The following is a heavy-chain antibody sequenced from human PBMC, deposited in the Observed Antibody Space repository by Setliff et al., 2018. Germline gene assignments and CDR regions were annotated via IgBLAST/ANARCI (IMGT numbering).Heavy chain of an antibody. CDR1: GHFLSSYG. Sequence: GASVKVSCKASGHFLSSYGVTWVRQAPGRGLQWMGWISPYNGHTNYAQKFQARVTMTTDTSTTTAYMELRSLTSDDTAVYYCSRLVRYCTTASCQGASGAEFWGQGTLVTVSS. V-gene: IGHV1-18*01. D-gene: IGHD2-8*01. CDR2: ISPYNGHT. J-gene: IGHJ4*02. CDR3: SRLVRYCTTASCQGASGAEF.